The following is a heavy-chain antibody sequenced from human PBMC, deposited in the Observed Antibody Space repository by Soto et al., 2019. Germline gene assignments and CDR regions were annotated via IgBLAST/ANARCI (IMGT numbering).Heavy chain of an antibody. CDR3: AREFRGAFDI. J-gene: IGHJ3*02. CDR2: ISYDGSNK. V-gene: IGHV3-30-3*01. Sequence: QVQLVESGGGVVQPGRSLRLSCAASGFTFSSYAMHWVRQAPGKGLEWVAVISYDGSNKYYADSVKGRFTISRDNSKNTLYLQMNSLRAEDTAVYYCAREFRGAFDIWGPGTMGTVSS. CDR1: GFTFSSYA.